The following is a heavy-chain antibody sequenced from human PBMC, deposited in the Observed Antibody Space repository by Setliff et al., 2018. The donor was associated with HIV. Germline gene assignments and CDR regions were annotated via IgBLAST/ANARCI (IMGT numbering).Heavy chain of an antibody. CDR3: AKDVCSGAYCYAYYYYGMDV. J-gene: IGHJ6*02. Sequence: GGSLRLSCAASVFTFNNYGMNWVHQAPGKGLEWVAFIRYDGSQKYYVDSVKGRFTISRDNSKNTLYLQMNSLRVEDTAVYYCAKDVCSGAYCYAYYYYGMDVWGQGTMVTVSS. D-gene: IGHD2-15*01. CDR2: IRYDGSQK. CDR1: VFTFNNYG. V-gene: IGHV3-30*02.